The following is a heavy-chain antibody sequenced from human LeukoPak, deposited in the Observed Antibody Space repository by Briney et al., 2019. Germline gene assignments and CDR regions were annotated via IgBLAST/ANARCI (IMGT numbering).Heavy chain of an antibody. CDR1: GFSFDDYA. D-gene: IGHD6-13*01. CDR3: AKDKGYSSSRYYFDY. CDR2: ISWNSGSI. Sequence: GRSLRLSCAASGFSFDDYAMHWVRQAPGKGLEWGSDISWNSGSIGYADSVKGRFTISRDNAKNSLYLQMNSLRAEDMALYYCAKDKGYSSSRYYFDYWGQGTLVTVSS. J-gene: IGHJ4*02. V-gene: IGHV3-9*03.